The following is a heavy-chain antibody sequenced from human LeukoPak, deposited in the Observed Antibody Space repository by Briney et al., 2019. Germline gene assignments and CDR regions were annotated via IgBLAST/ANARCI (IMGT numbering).Heavy chain of an antibody. CDR1: GFTFDDYG. CDR2: INWNGGST. J-gene: IGHJ4*02. V-gene: IGHV3-20*04. CDR3: ARAYYDSSGYLTSDY. Sequence: GGSLRLSCAASGFTFDDYGMSWVRQAPGKGLEWVSGINWNGGSTGYADSVKGRFTISRDNAKNSLYLQMNGLRAEDTALYYCARAYYDSSGYLTSDYWGQGTLVNVSS. D-gene: IGHD3-22*01.